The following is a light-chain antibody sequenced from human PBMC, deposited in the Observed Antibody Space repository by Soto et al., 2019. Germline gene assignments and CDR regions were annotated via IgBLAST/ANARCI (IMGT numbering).Light chain of an antibody. CDR2: EVS. J-gene: IGLJ1*01. CDR1: SSDVGGYNY. CDR3: SSYTSSSSSV. V-gene: IGLV2-14*01. Sequence: QSVLAQPASVSGSPGQSITISCTGTSSDVGGYNYVSWYQQHPGKAPKLMIYEVSNRPSGVSHRFSGSKSGNTASLTISGLQAEDEADYYCSSYTSSSSSVFGAGTKVTVL.